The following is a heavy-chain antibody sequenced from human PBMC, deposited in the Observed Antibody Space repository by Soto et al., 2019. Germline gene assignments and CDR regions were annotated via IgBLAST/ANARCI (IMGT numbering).Heavy chain of an antibody. CDR1: GVTFSCYW. D-gene: IGHD6-19*01. V-gene: IGHV3-7*01. CDR3: VRDGSCGWQFDP. CDR2: VRQDGSQN. Sequence: PAESVCLSCDVSGVTFSCYWMSWVRQPPGKGLEWVGNVRQDGSQNYLVDPTKGRFITSKDNTKKSMYLQMTRLGADATTVYYCVRDGSCGWQFDPWGQGTLVTVSS. J-gene: IGHJ5*02.